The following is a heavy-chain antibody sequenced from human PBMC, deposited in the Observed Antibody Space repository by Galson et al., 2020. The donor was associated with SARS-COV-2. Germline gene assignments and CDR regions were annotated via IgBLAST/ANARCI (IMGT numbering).Heavy chain of an antibody. V-gene: IGHV1-18*01. CDR3: ARGGGWFGELLSYFGDDNWFDP. CDR2: ISAYNGNT. Sequence: GESLKISCKASGYTFTSYGISWVRQAPGQGLEWMGWISAYNGNTNYAQKLQGRVTMTTDTSTSTAYMELRSLRSDDTAVYYCARGGGWFGELLSYFGDDNWFDPWGQGTLVTVSS. CDR1: GYTFTSYG. J-gene: IGHJ5*02. D-gene: IGHD3-10*01.